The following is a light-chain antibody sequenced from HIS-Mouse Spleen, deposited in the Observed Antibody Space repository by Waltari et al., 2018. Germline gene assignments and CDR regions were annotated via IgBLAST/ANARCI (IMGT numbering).Light chain of an antibody. V-gene: IGLV2-23*01. CDR3: CSYAGSSTVV. J-gene: IGLJ2*01. CDR2: EGS. CDR1: SSDVGSYNL. Sequence: QSALTQPASVSGSPGQSISMSCTGTSSDVGSYNLVSWYQPHPGKAPKLMIYEGSKRPSGVSNRFSGSKSGNTASLTISGLQAEDEADYYCCSYAGSSTVVFGGGTKLTVL.